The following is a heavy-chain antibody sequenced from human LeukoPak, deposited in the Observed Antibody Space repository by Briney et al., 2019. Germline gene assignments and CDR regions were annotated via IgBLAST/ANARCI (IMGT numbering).Heavy chain of an antibody. J-gene: IGHJ4*02. CDR1: GFTFSSYS. D-gene: IGHD6-19*01. V-gene: IGHV3-21*01. CDR3: ARAPRGSGWSHFFN. Sequence: GESLRLSCAASGFTFSSYSTNWVRQAPGKGLEWVSSISSSSSYISYADSVEGRFTISRDNAKNSLYLQMNSLRAEDTAVYYCARAPRGSGWSHFFNWGQGTLVTVSS. CDR2: ISSSSSYI.